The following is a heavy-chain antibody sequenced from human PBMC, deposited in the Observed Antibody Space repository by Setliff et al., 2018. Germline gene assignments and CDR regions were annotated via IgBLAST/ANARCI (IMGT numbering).Heavy chain of an antibody. CDR3: AIEWGSNGWAFDI. V-gene: IGHV4-4*07. CDR2: IYTSGST. Sequence: SETLSLTCAVYGGPFSSYYWSWIRQPAGKGLEWIGHIYTSGSTNYNPSLKSRVTISVDTSKNQFSLTLSSVTAADTAVYYCAIEWGSNGWAFDIWGQGTMVTVSS. CDR1: GGPFSSYY. D-gene: IGHD3-16*01. J-gene: IGHJ3*02.